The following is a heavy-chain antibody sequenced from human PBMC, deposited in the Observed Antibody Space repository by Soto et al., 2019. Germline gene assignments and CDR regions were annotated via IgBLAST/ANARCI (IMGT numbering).Heavy chain of an antibody. CDR3: ARDVGYDMSGSGVEDAFDI. Sequence: QVQLVQSGAEVKKPGSSVKVSCKASGGTFSSYTISWVRQAPGQGLEWMGRIIPILGIANYAQKFQSRVTITANKSTSTAYMELSSLRSEDTAVYSCARDVGYDMSGSGVEDAFDIWGQGTMVTVSS. V-gene: IGHV1-69*08. CDR2: IIPILGIA. CDR1: GGTFSSYT. J-gene: IGHJ3*02. D-gene: IGHD3-22*01.